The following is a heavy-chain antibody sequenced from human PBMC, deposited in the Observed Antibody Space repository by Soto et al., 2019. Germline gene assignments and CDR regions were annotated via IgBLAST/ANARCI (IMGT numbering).Heavy chain of an antibody. CDR1: GGSISSSSYY. J-gene: IGHJ4*02. Sequence: QLQLQESGPGLVKPSETLSLTCTVSGGSISSSSYYWGWIRQPPGKGLEWIGSIYYSGSTYYNPSLTSRVTISVDTSKNQFSLKLSSVTAADPAVYYCARHTPAISISDHWGQGTLVTVSS. V-gene: IGHV4-39*01. CDR3: ARHTPAISISDH. CDR2: IYYSGST. D-gene: IGHD2-15*01.